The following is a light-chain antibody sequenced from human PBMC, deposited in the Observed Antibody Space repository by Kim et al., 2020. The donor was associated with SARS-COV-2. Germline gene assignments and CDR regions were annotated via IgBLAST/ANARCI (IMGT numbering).Light chain of an antibody. J-gene: IGKJ3*01. CDR2: DAS. CDR1: QGIGSA. V-gene: IGKV1-13*02. Sequence: AIQLTQSPSSLSASVGDRVTITCRASQGIGSALAWYQQKAGKAPKLLIYDASTLESGVPSRFSGSGSGTDFALTISSLQPEDFATYYCQQFDTFGPGTKVAIK. CDR3: QQFDT.